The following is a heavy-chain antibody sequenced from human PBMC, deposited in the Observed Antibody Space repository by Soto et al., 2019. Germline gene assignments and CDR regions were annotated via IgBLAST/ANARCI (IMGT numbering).Heavy chain of an antibody. J-gene: IGHJ4*02. CDR2: ISSSSGYI. Sequence: VGSLRLSCAASGFTFNSYNMNWVRQAPGEGLEWVSSISSSSGYIYYADSVKGRFTISRDNAKNSLYLQMNSLRAEDTAVYYCARSPRGAAAGTGYWGQGTLVTVSS. CDR1: GFTFNSYN. CDR3: ARSPRGAAAGTGY. D-gene: IGHD6-13*01. V-gene: IGHV3-21*01.